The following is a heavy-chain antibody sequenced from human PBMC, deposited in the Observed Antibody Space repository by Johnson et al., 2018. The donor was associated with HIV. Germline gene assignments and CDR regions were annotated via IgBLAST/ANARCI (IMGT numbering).Heavy chain of an antibody. V-gene: IGHV3-30*02. CDR3: AKYRQQLVRSAFDI. J-gene: IGHJ3*02. Sequence: QVQVLESGGGVVQPGGSLRLSCAASGFTFTSYGMHWVRQAPGKGLEWVAFIRYDGSNKYYSDSVKGRFTISRDNSKNTLYLQMNSLRAEDTAVYYCAKYRQQLVRSAFDIWGQGTMVTVSS. CDR2: IRYDGSNK. CDR1: GFTFTSYG. D-gene: IGHD6-13*01.